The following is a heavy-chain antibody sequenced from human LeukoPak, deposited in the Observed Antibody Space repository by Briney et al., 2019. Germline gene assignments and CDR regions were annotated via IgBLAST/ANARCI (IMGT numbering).Heavy chain of an antibody. CDR2: LSFDETYI. Sequence: PGGPLRLSCAASGFTFRRYAMHWVRQAPGKGLEWVAALSFDETYIFYADSVKGRFIISRDNSNNTLSLEMNSLRTEDTAVYFCARGKGGPFKYWGQGNLVTVSS. CDR1: GFTFRRYA. CDR3: ARGKGGPFKY. J-gene: IGHJ4*02. D-gene: IGHD2-15*01. V-gene: IGHV3-30*01.